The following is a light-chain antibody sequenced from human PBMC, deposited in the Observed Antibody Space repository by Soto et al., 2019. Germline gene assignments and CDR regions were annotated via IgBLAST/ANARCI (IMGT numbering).Light chain of an antibody. J-gene: IGKJ4*01. CDR2: AAS. Sequence: EIVLTQSPGTLSLSPGERATLSCRASQSVSSSYLAWYQQKPGQAPRLLIYAASSRATGIPDRFSGSGSGTDFTLTISRLEPEDFVVYFCQQYGSSLPLTFGGGTKVEIK. CDR3: QQYGSSLPLT. V-gene: IGKV3-20*01. CDR1: QSVSSSY.